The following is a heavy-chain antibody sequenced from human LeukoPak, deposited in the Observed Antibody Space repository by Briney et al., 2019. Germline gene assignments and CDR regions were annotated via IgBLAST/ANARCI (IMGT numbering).Heavy chain of an antibody. CDR2: VRSGGST. J-gene: IGHJ4*02. D-gene: IGHD2/OR15-2a*01. CDR1: GDSISVYY. V-gene: IGHV4-59*08. Sequence: SETLSLTCSVSGDSISVYYWSWIRQSPGKGLEWIGFVRSGGSTNYNPSLKSRVTISEDTAKKQFSLRLTSVTAADTAVYYCAGHHPRNTVDFWGQGTLVTVSS. CDR3: AGHHPRNTVDF.